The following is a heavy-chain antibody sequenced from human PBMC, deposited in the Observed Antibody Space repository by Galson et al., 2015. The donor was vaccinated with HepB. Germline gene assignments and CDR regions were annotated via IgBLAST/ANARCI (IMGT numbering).Heavy chain of an antibody. D-gene: IGHD3-3*01. V-gene: IGHV3-23*01. J-gene: IGHJ1*01. Sequence: SLRLSCAASGFTFSSYAMSWVRQAPGKGLEWVSAISGSGGSTYYADSVKGRFTISRDNSKNTLYLQMNSLRAEDTAVYYCASRVRIFGVVIIAEYFQHWGQGTLVTVSS. CDR1: GFTFSSYA. CDR2: ISGSGGST. CDR3: ASRVRIFGVVIIAEYFQH.